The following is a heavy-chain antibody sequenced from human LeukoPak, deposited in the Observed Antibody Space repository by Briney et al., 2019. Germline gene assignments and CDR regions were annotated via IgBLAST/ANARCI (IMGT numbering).Heavy chain of an antibody. D-gene: IGHD2-15*01. CDR2: VTDSGRTI. J-gene: IGHJ4*02. Sequence: PGGSLRLSCAASGFTFSTYEMNWVRQAPGKGLEWVSYVTDSGRTIYYADSVKGRFTISRDNAKNSLFLQMNSLRAEDTAVYYCARDRARGGGMDYWGQGTLVTVSS. CDR1: GFTFSTYE. CDR3: ARDRARGGGMDY. V-gene: IGHV3-48*03.